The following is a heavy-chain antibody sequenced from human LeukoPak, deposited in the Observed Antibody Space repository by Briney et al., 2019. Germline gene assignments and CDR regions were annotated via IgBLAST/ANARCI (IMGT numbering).Heavy chain of an antibody. J-gene: IGHJ4*02. CDR3: ARDEGYDSSGSYFDY. CDR2: IYYSGST. D-gene: IGHD3-22*01. Sequence: SETLSLTCTVSGGSISSYYWSWIRQPPGKGPEWIGYIYYSGSTNYNPSLKSRVTISVDTSKNQFPLKLSSVTAADTAVYYCARDEGYDSSGSYFDYWGQGTLVTVSS. V-gene: IGHV4-59*01. CDR1: GGSISSYY.